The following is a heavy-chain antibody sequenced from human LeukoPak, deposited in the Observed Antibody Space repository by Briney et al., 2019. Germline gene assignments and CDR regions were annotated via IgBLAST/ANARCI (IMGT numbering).Heavy chain of an antibody. J-gene: IGHJ6*02. D-gene: IGHD3-3*01. CDR2: TNHSGST. CDR3: ARGSLDFWSGYINGMDV. CDR1: GGSFSGYY. Sequence: SETLSLTCAVYGGSFSGYYWSWIRQPPGKGLEWIGETNHSGSTNYNPSLKSRVTISVDTSKNQFSLKLSSVTAADTAVYYCARGSLDFWSGYINGMDVWGQGTTVTVSS. V-gene: IGHV4-34*01.